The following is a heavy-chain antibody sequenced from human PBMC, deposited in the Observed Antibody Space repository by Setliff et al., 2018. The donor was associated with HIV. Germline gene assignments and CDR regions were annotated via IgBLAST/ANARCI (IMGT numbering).Heavy chain of an antibody. Sequence: GESLKISCAASGLTFSSYWISWVRQAPGKGLEWVANINQDGSAKFYVDSVKGRFTISRDNAQNSLYLQMNSLRVEDTAVYYCARDSGTTVGATRPGYWGQGTLVTVSS. V-gene: IGHV3-7*01. D-gene: IGHD1-26*01. CDR3: ARDSGTTVGATRPGY. CDR2: INQDGSAK. J-gene: IGHJ4*02. CDR1: GLTFSSYW.